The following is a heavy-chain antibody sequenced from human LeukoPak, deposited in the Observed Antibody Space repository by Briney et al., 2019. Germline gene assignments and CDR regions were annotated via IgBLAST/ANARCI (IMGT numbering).Heavy chain of an antibody. CDR2: ISYDGSNK. CDR3: ARDFIVGATNYYYYYGMDV. J-gene: IGHJ6*02. CDR1: GFTFSSYA. V-gene: IGHV3-30-3*01. Sequence: PGGSLRLSCAASGFTFSSYAMHWVRQAPGKGLEWVAVISYDGSNKYYADSVKGRFTISRDNSKNTLYLQMNSLKAEDTAVYYCARDFIVGATNYYYYYGMDVWGQGTTVTVSS. D-gene: IGHD1-26*01.